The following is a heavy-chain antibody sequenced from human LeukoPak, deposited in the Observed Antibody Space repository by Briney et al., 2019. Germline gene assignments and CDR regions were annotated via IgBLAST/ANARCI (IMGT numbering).Heavy chain of an antibody. V-gene: IGHV4-59*01. CDR1: GGSISSYY. Sequence: SETLSLTCTVSGGSISSYYWSWIRQPPGKGLEWIGYIYYSGSTNYNPSLKSRVTISVDTSKNQFSLKLSSVTAADTAVYYCARAYSGLTPITKFGVFDYWGQGTLVTVSS. CDR2: IYYSGST. D-gene: IGHD3-10*02. CDR3: ARAYSGLTPITKFGVFDY. J-gene: IGHJ4*02.